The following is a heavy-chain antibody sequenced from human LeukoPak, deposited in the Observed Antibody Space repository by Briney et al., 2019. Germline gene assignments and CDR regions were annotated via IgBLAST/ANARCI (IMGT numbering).Heavy chain of an antibody. Sequence: PSETLSLTCAVYGGSFSGYYWSWIRQPPGKGLEWIGEINHSGSTNYNPSLKSRVTISVDTSKNQFSLKLSSVTAADTAVYYCARVGAVAASYWGQGTLVTVSS. CDR3: ARVGAVAASY. D-gene: IGHD6-19*01. CDR2: INHSGST. J-gene: IGHJ4*02. V-gene: IGHV4-34*01. CDR1: GGSFSGYY.